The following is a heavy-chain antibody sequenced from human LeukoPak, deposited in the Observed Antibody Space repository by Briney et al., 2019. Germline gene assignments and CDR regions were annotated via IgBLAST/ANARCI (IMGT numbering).Heavy chain of an antibody. CDR2: ISGSSSYI. J-gene: IGHJ3*02. Sequence: GGSLRLSCAASGFTFSSYWMHWVRQAPGKGLEWVSSISGSSSYIYYADSVKGRFTISRDNAKNSLYLQMNSLRAEDTAVYYCARVDYDILTGYYIYAFDIWGQGTMVTVSS. CDR3: ARVDYDILTGYYIYAFDI. CDR1: GFTFSSYW. V-gene: IGHV3-21*01. D-gene: IGHD3-9*01.